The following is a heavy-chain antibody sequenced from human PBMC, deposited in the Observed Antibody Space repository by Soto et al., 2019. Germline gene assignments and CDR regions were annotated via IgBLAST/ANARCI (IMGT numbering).Heavy chain of an antibody. Sequence: QEQLQESGPGLVKPSQTLSLTCTVSGGSINSGGYCWSWIRQHPGKGLDWIGCISYGGSTSYNPSLKSRVTISVDTSKIQFSLKLTSVTAADTAGYYCSRGILVWGQGALITVSS. CDR3: SRGILV. V-gene: IGHV4-31*03. CDR1: GGSINSGGYC. CDR2: ISYGGST. J-gene: IGHJ4*02. D-gene: IGHD5-18*01.